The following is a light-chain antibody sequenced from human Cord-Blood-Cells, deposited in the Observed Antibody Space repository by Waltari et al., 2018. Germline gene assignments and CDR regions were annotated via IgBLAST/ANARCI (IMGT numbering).Light chain of an antibody. Sequence: QLVLTQSPSASASLGPSVKLTCTLSSGHTSYAIAWHQQQPEKGPRYLMKLNSDGSHSKGDGIPDRFSGSSSGAERYLTISSLQSEDGADYYCQTWGTGIQGVFGGGTKLTVL. J-gene: IGLJ3*02. CDR1: SGHTSYA. V-gene: IGLV4-69*01. CDR2: LNSDGSH. CDR3: QTWGTGIQGV.